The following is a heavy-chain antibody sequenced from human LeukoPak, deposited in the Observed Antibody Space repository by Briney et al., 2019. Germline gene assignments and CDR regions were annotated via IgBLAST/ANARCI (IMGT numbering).Heavy chain of an antibody. CDR3: ARDGVLYCSSTSCYFRYYYYGMDV. D-gene: IGHD2-2*01. Sequence: PGGVLRILWATSGITFSSHSVNWVRQAPGKGPEWVSSISSSSSYIYYADSVKGRFTISRDNAKNSLYLQMNSLRAEDTAVYYCARDGVLYCSSTSCYFRYYYYGMDVWGQGTTVTVSS. V-gene: IGHV3-21*01. CDR2: ISSSSSYI. J-gene: IGHJ6*02. CDR1: GITFSSHS.